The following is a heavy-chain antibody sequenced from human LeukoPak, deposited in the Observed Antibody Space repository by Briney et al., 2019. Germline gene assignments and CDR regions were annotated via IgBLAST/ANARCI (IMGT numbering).Heavy chain of an antibody. CDR1: GFTFSSYA. J-gene: IGHJ3*02. CDR3: AKDTSYCTGTSCYPDAFDI. Sequence: GGSLRLSCAASGFTFSSYAMSWVRQAPGKGLEWVSSISGSGVRTYYADSVEGRFTISRDNSKNTLYLQMNSLRAEDTAVYSCAKDTSYCTGTSCYPDAFDIWGQGTMVTVSS. V-gene: IGHV3-23*01. D-gene: IGHD2-2*01. CDR2: ISGSGVRT.